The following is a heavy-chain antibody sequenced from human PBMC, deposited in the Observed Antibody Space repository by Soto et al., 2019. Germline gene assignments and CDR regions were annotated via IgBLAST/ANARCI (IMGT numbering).Heavy chain of an antibody. V-gene: IGHV2-26*01. D-gene: IGHD2-15*01. CDR3: ARTDDGGRSLTPEGWFDA. CDR2: IFSNDEK. J-gene: IGHJ5*02. Sequence: QVTLKESGPVLVKPTETLTLTCTVSGFSLSNGRRGVSWIRQPPGKALEWLAHIFSNDEKRFNTSMKSRLSISKDTSKSQVVLIMTNMDPVDTATYYCARTDDGGRSLTPEGWFDAWGQGTLVTVSS. CDR1: GFSLSNGRRG.